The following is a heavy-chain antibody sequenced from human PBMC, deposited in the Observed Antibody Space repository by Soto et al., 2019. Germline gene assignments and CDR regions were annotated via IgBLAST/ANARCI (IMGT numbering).Heavy chain of an antibody. CDR2: INHSGST. CDR3: ARYQQKYYFDY. Sequence: SETLSLTCAVYGGSFSGYYWSWIRQPPGKGLEWIGEINHSGSTNYNPSLKSRVTISVDTSKNQFSLKLSSVTAADTAVYYCARYQQKYYFDYWGQGTLVTVSS. D-gene: IGHD2-2*01. J-gene: IGHJ4*02. V-gene: IGHV4-34*01. CDR1: GGSFSGYY.